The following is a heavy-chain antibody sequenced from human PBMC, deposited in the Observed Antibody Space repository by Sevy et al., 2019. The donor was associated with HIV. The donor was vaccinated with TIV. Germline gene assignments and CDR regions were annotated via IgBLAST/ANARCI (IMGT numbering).Heavy chain of an antibody. CDR2: INGQGRSR. D-gene: IGHD2-2*01. Sequence: GGSLRLSCAVSGFTFSGYAMNWVRQAPGKGLEWVSAINGQGRSRHYADSVEGRFTISRDTSKNTLYLQMNSLRAEDTAVYYYAKTIDSGGGVVPAANYFYYGMDVWGQGTTVTVSS. V-gene: IGHV3-23*01. CDR1: GFTFSGYA. CDR3: AKTIDSGGGVVPAANYFYYGMDV. J-gene: IGHJ6*02.